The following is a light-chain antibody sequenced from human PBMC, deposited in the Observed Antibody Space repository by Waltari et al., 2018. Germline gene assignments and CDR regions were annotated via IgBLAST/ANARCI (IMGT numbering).Light chain of an antibody. J-gene: IGLJ2*01. CDR2: DCS. Sequence: QSVLTQPASVSGSPGQSITISCTATSSDIGGYNYVSCYQQHPGKAPTLVIYDCSNRPSGVSNLFYGSESGNTAAMTISGLQDEDEADYYCSSYTSGSIPLFGGGTKLTVL. V-gene: IGLV2-14*03. CDR1: SSDIGGYNY. CDR3: SSYTSGSIPL.